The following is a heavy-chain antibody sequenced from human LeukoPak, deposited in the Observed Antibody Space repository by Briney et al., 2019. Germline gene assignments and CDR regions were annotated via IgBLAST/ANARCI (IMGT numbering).Heavy chain of an antibody. CDR1: GGSFSGYY. CDR2: INHSGST. D-gene: IGHD2-2*01. J-gene: IGHJ4*02. Sequence: SETLSLTCAVYGGSFSGYYWSWIRQPPGKGLEWIGEINHSGSTNYNPSLKSRVTISVDTSKNQFSLKLSSVTAADTAVYDCARGRGYCSSTSCYYFDYWGQGTLVTVSS. CDR3: ARGRGYCSSTSCYYFDY. V-gene: IGHV4-34*01.